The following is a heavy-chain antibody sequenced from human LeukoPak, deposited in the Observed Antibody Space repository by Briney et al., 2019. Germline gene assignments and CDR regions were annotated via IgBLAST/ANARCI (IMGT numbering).Heavy chain of an antibody. CDR1: GGSISSYY. V-gene: IGHV4-59*12. J-gene: IGHJ6*02. CDR2: IYYSGST. D-gene: IGHD1-14*01. Sequence: SETLSLTCTVSGGSISSYYWSWIRQPPGKGLEWIGYIYYSGSTNYNPSLKSRVTISVDTSKNQFSLKLSSVTAADTAVYYCARDSPPPMGRRGYYYGMDVWGQGTTVTVSS. CDR3: ARDSPPPMGRRGYYYGMDV.